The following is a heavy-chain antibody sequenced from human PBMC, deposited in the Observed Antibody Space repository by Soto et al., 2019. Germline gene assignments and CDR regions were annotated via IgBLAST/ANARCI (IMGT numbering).Heavy chain of an antibody. D-gene: IGHD1-1*01. V-gene: IGHV4-30-2*01. CDR2: IYHSGST. CDR3: ARDQLEGNWFDP. Sequence: QLQLQESGSGLVKPSQTLSLTCAVSGGSISSGGYSWNWIRQPLGKGLEWIGYIYHSGSTYYNPSLTSRVTISVDNSKNQFSLKLTSVTAADTAVYYCARDQLEGNWFDPWGQGTLVTVSS. CDR1: GGSISSGGYS. J-gene: IGHJ5*02.